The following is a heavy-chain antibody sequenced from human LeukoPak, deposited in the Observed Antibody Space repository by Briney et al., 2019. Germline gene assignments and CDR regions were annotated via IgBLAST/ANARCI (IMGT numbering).Heavy chain of an antibody. V-gene: IGHV3-7*01. D-gene: IGHD6-13*01. Sequence: GGSLRLSCAASGFTFSDYYMSWIRQAPGKGLEWVANIKQDGSEKYYVDSVKGRFTISRDNAKNSLYLQMNSLRAEDTAVYYCARHVTPAAEGGYWGQGTLVTVSS. CDR1: GFTFSDYY. J-gene: IGHJ4*02. CDR2: IKQDGSEK. CDR3: ARHVTPAAEGGY.